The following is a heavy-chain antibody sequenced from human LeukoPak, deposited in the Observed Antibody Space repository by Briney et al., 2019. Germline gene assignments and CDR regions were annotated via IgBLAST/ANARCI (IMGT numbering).Heavy chain of an antibody. CDR2: VYYSGTT. CDR1: GGSISSSTYY. V-gene: IGHV4-39*01. Sequence: SETLSLTCTVSGGSISSSTYYWGWIRQPPGKGLEWIGSVYYSGTTYYNPSLESRVTISVDTSKNQFSLKLSSVTAADTAVYYCARRGFYDSSGYYRTWGQGTLVTVSS. J-gene: IGHJ5*02. D-gene: IGHD3-22*01. CDR3: ARRGFYDSSGYYRT.